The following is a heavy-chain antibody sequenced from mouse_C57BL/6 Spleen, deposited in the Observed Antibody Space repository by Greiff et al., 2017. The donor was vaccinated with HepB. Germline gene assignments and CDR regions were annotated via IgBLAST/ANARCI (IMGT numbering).Heavy chain of an antibody. D-gene: IGHD2-4*01. CDR2: IHPNSGST. J-gene: IGHJ1*03. CDR1: GYTFTSYW. Sequence: QVQLQPGAELVKPGASVKLSCKASGYTFTSYWMHWVKQRPGQGLEWIGMIHPNSGSTNYNEKFKSKATLTVDKSSSTAYMQLSSLTSEDSAVYYCARYDYHWYFDVWGTGTTVTVSS. V-gene: IGHV1-64*01. CDR3: ARYDYHWYFDV.